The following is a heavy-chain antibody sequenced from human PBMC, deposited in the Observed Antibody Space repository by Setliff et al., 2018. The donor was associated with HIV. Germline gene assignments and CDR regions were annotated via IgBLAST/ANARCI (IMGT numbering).Heavy chain of an antibody. V-gene: IGHV3-74*01. Sequence: SLRLSCAASGFSFSNYWMHWVRQAPGKGLVWVSRINTDGSSTLYADSVKGRFTISRDNTKNTLYLQMNSLRAEDTAVYYCVREGWSLLRYFDWLLSYMDVWGKGTTVTVSS. CDR2: INTDGSST. CDR3: VREGWSLLRYFDWLLSYMDV. CDR1: GFSFSNYW. D-gene: IGHD3-9*01. J-gene: IGHJ6*04.